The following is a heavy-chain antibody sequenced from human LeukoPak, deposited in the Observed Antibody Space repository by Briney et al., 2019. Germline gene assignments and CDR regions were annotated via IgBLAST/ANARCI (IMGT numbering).Heavy chain of an antibody. CDR3: ARAIGYCSGGSCFDDY. Sequence: SETLSLTCAVYGGSFSGYYWSWIRQPPAKGREWIGEINHSGSTNYNPSLKSRVTIPVDTSKNQFSLKLSSVTAADTAVYYCARAIGYCSGGSCFDDYWGQGTLVTVSS. D-gene: IGHD2-15*01. CDR2: INHSGST. J-gene: IGHJ4*02. V-gene: IGHV4-34*01. CDR1: GGSFSGYY.